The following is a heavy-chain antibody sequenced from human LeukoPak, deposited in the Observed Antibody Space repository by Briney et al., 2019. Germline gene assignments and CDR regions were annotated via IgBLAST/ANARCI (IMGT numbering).Heavy chain of an antibody. J-gene: IGHJ4*02. Sequence: PGGSLRLSCEGSGFTFSNYWMGWVRQAPGKGLQWVANIKTDGSEKYYVDSVKGRFTISRDNAKNSLYLQMNSLRAEDTAVYYCAKDSKTYSGSYGVDYWGQGTLVTVSS. V-gene: IGHV3-7*01. CDR3: AKDSKTYSGSYGVDY. CDR1: GFTFSNYW. CDR2: IKTDGSEK. D-gene: IGHD1-26*01.